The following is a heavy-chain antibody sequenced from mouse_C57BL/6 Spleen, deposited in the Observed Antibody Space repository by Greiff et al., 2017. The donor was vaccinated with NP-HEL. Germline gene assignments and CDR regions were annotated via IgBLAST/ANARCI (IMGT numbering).Heavy chain of an antibody. D-gene: IGHD2-5*01. J-gene: IGHJ3*01. CDR3: ARGYYSKPWFAY. CDR2: IYPGDGDT. Sequence: QVQLQQSGPELVKPGASVKISCKASGYAFSSSWMNWVKQRPGKGLEWIGRIYPGDGDTNYNGKFKGKATLTADKSSSTAYMQLSSLTSEDSAVYFCARGYYSKPWFAYWGQGTLVTVAA. CDR1: GYAFSSSW. V-gene: IGHV1-82*01.